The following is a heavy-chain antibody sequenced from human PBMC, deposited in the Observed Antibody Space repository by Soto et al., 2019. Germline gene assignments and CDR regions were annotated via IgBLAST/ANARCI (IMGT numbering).Heavy chain of an antibody. CDR2: IYSGGST. V-gene: IGHV3-66*01. CDR1: GFTVISNY. CDR3: ARAWGYDSSGYYHGLGAFDI. J-gene: IGHJ3*02. Sequence: PGGFLRLSCAASGFTVISNYMTWVRQAPGKGLEWVSVIYSGGSTYYADSVKGRFTISRDNSKNTLYLQMNSLRAEDTAVYYCARAWGYDSSGYYHGLGAFDIWGQGTMVTVSS. D-gene: IGHD3-22*01.